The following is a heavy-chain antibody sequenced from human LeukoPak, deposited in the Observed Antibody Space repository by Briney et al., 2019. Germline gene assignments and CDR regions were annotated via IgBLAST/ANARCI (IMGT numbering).Heavy chain of an antibody. CDR2: ISGSGGST. Sequence: GVLRLSCAASGFTFSSYAMSWVRQAPGKGLEWVSAISGSGGSTYYADSVKGRFTISRDNSKNTLYLQMNSLRAEDTAVYYCAKSAPYYDYVWGSYRDLYYFDYWGQGTLVAVSS. CDR3: AKSAPYYDYVWGSYRDLYYFDY. J-gene: IGHJ4*02. D-gene: IGHD3-16*02. CDR1: GFTFSSYA. V-gene: IGHV3-23*01.